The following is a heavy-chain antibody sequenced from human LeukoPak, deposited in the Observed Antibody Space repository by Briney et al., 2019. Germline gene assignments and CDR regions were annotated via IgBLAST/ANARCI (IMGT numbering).Heavy chain of an antibody. CDR3: ARSDWFDP. J-gene: IGHJ5*02. Sequence: PGGSLRLSCEASGITFSRYTMNWVRQAPGKGLVWVSRINSDGSNTFYADSVEGRFTISRDNAKSTLYLQMNSLRAKDTAVYYCARSDWFDPWGQGSLVTVSS. CDR1: GITFSRYT. V-gene: IGHV3-74*01. CDR2: INSDGSNT.